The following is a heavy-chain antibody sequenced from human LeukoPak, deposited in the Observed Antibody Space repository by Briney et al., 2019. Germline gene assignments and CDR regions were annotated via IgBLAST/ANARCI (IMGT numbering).Heavy chain of an antibody. J-gene: IGHJ4*02. CDR1: GFTLSSYE. CDR3: ARSPGYGDYGHHDY. D-gene: IGHD4-17*01. V-gene: IGHV3-48*03. Sequence: GGSLRLSCAASGFTLSSYEMNWVRQAPGKGLEWVSYISYTDNTTYYADSVKGRFTISRDNTKNSLYMQMDRLRVEDTAVYFCARSPGYGDYGHHDYGGEGTLVTVSS. CDR2: ISYTDNTT.